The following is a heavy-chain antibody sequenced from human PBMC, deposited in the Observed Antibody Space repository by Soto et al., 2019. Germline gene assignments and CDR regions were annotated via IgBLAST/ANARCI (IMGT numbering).Heavy chain of an antibody. CDR3: ARGLISVAGVLGD. CDR2: INHSGGT. CDR1: GGSFSGYY. J-gene: IGHJ4*02. V-gene: IGHV4-34*01. Sequence: PSETLSLTCAVYGGSFSGYYWSWIRQPPGKGLEWIGEINHSGGTNYNPSLKSRATISVDTSKNQFSLKLSSVTAADTAVYYCARGLISVAGVLGDWGQGALVTVSS. D-gene: IGHD6-19*01.